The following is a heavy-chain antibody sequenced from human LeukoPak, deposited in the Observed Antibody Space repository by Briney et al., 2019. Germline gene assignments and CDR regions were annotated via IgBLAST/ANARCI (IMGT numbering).Heavy chain of an antibody. D-gene: IGHD3-3*01. CDR1: GFTFGDYA. CDR2: IRSKAYGGTT. J-gene: IGHJ3*02. CDR3: TRESYDFWSGFYPDDAFDI. Sequence: SGRSLRLSCTAYGFTFGDYAMSWVRQAPGKGLEWVGFIRSKAYGGTTEYAASVKGRCTISRDDSKSIAYLQMNSLKTEDTAVYYCTRESYDFWSGFYPDDAFDIWGQGTMVTVSS. V-gene: IGHV3-49*04.